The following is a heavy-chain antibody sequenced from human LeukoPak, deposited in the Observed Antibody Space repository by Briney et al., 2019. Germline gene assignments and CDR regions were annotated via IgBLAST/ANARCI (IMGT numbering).Heavy chain of an antibody. J-gene: IGHJ3*02. CDR1: GYSFTSYW. CDR2: IYPGDCDT. Sequence: GEALKISFKGSGYSFTSYWIGWVRPMAGKGREGMGSIYPGDCDTRYSPSFQGQVTISADKSIRNAYLQWSSLNASDTAMYYCARQRRLLKDAFDIWGQGTMDTVSS. V-gene: IGHV5-51*01. CDR3: ARQRRLLKDAFDI. D-gene: IGHD2/OR15-2a*01.